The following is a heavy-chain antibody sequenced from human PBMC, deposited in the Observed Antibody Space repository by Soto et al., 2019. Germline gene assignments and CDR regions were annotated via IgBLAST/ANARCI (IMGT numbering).Heavy chain of an antibody. CDR3: ARERGWLQSKNNWFDP. V-gene: IGHV1-46*01. CDR1: GYTFTSYY. D-gene: IGHD5-12*01. CDR2: INPSGGST. J-gene: IGHJ5*02. Sequence: ASVKVSCKASGYTFTSYYMHWVRQAPGQGLEWMGIINPSGGSTSYAQKFQGRVTMTRDTSTSTVYMELSSLRSEDTAVFYCARERGWLQSKNNWFDPWGQGTLVTVSS.